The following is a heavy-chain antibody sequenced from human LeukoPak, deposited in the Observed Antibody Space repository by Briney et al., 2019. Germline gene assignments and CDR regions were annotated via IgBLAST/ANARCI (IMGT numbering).Heavy chain of an antibody. Sequence: KPSETLSLICAVYGGSFSGYYWSWIRQPPGKGLEWIGEINHSGSTNYNPSLKSRVTISVDTSKNQFSLKLSSVTAADTAVYYCGRIPRAPWNDRFLRSKYYFDYWGQGTLVTVSS. J-gene: IGHJ4*02. CDR2: INHSGST. D-gene: IGHD1-1*01. V-gene: IGHV4-34*01. CDR3: GRIPRAPWNDRFLRSKYYFDY. CDR1: GGSFSGYY.